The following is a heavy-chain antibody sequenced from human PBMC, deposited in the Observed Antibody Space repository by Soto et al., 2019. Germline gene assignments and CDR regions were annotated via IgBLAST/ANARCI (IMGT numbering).Heavy chain of an antibody. CDR1: GCSFINYG. Sequence: ASVKVSCKLSGCSFINYGMTWVRQAPGQGLEWMGWISGSNGETNYAQRFQGRVTLTTDTTTITAYLKLRSLRLDDTAVYYCARDSKWLIIYGNWFDYWGQGTRVTVSS. J-gene: IGHJ5*01. V-gene: IGHV1-18*04. CDR3: ARDSKWLIIYGNWFDY. D-gene: IGHD5-12*01. CDR2: ISGSNGET.